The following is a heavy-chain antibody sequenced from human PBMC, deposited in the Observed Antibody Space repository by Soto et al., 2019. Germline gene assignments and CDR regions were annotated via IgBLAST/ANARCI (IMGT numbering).Heavy chain of an antibody. Sequence: QITLKESGPTLVKPTQTLTLTCTFSGFSLSTSGVGVGWIRQPPGKALEWLALIYWDDDKRYSPPLKSRLTHTQDTPKTLTVLTMTTMDPVDKATYYCAPKGSYFDILTGYSWTIDYWGQGTLVTVSS. CDR1: GFSLSTSGVG. D-gene: IGHD3-9*01. CDR3: APKGSYFDILTGYSWTIDY. V-gene: IGHV2-5*02. CDR2: IYWDDDK. J-gene: IGHJ4*02.